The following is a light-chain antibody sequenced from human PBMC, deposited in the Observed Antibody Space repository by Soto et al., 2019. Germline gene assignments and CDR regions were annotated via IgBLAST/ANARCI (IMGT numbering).Light chain of an antibody. CDR3: HQYNSYPRT. V-gene: IGKV1-5*03. CDR2: KAS. Sequence: DVQMTQSPSTLSASVGDRVIVICRASQSISTWLAWYQQKPGKAPKLLIHKASTVETGVPSRFSGSGYGSEFTLIISSLQPDDSATYYCHQYNSYPRTFGQGTKVDIK. CDR1: QSISTW. J-gene: IGKJ1*01.